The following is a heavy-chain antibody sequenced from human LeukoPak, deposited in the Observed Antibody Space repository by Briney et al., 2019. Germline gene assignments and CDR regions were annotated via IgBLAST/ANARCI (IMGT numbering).Heavy chain of an antibody. CDR3: AREGESTVVTRLRRPNDAFDI. CDR2: ISAYNGNT. D-gene: IGHD4-17*01. J-gene: IGHJ3*02. V-gene: IGHV1-18*01. Sequence: GASVKVSCKASGYTFTSYGISWVRQAPGQGLEWMGWISAYNGNTNYAQKLQGRVTMTTDTSTSTAYMELRSLRSEDTAVYYCAREGESTVVTRLRRPNDAFDIWGQGTMVTVSS. CDR1: GYTFTSYG.